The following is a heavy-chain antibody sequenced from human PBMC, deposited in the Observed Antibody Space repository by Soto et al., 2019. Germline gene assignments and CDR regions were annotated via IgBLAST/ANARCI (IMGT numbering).Heavy chain of an antibody. J-gene: IGHJ4*02. D-gene: IGHD2-15*01. CDR2: LYYSGTA. Sequence: SEPLSLTCSVSGDSITIRGYSWGWIRQPPGKGLKWIGNLYYSGTAYYDPSLKSRVTISVDTPKNQFSLTLWSVTAADTALYYCARPSVAPMPHFDYWGQGVLVTV. CDR3: ARPSVAPMPHFDY. CDR1: GDSITIRGYS. V-gene: IGHV4-39*01.